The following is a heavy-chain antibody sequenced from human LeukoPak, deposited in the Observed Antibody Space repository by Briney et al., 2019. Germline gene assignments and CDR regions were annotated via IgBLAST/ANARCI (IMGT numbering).Heavy chain of an antibody. CDR1: GFTFSSYW. CDR2: IKQDGSEK. CDR3: ARDRVRGNSNPFFDY. Sequence: GGSLRLSCTASGFTFSSYWMSWVRRAPGKGLEWVANIKQDGSEKGYVDSVKGRFTISRDNAKNSLYLQMNSLRAEDTAVYYCARDRVRGNSNPFFDYWGQGTLVTVSS. D-gene: IGHD4-11*01. J-gene: IGHJ4*02. V-gene: IGHV3-7*01.